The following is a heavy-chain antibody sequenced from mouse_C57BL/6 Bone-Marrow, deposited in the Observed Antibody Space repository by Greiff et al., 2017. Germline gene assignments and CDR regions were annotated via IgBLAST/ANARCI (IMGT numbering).Heavy chain of an antibody. CDR1: GYTFTDYY. D-gene: IGHD2-5*01. CDR3: AREEFYSNGFAY. CDR2: INPYNGGT. V-gene: IGHV1-19*01. J-gene: IGHJ3*01. Sequence: EVQLQQSGPVLVKPGASVKMSCKASGYTFTDYYMNWVKQSHGKSLEWIGVINPYNGGTSYNQKFKGKATLTVDKSSSTAYMELNSLTSEDSAVYYCAREEFYSNGFAYWGQGTLVTVSA.